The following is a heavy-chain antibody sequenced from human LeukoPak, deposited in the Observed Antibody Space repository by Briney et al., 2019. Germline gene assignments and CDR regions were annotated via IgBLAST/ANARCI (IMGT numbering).Heavy chain of an antibody. D-gene: IGHD3-16*02. CDR2: ISGSGGST. V-gene: IGHV3-23*01. Sequence: GGSLRLSCAASGFTFSSYAMSWVRQAPGKGLEWVSAISGSGGSTYYADSVKGRLTISRDNSKNTLYLQMNSLRAEDTAVYYCAKLTFGGVIVYFDYWGQGTLVTVSS. CDR3: AKLTFGGVIVYFDY. J-gene: IGHJ4*02. CDR1: GFTFSSYA.